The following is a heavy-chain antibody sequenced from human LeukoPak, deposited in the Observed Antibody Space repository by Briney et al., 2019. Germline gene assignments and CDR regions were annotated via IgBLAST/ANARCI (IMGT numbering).Heavy chain of an antibody. Sequence: SETLSLTCTVSGGSISSSSYYWGWIRQPPGKGLEWIGSIYYSGSTYYNPSLKSRVTISVDTSKNQLSLKLSSVTAADTAVYYCARHPTSRYYYYYYGMDVWGQGTTVTVSS. J-gene: IGHJ6*02. CDR1: GGSISSSSYY. CDR3: ARHPTSRYYYYYYGMDV. D-gene: IGHD2/OR15-2a*01. V-gene: IGHV4-39*01. CDR2: IYYSGST.